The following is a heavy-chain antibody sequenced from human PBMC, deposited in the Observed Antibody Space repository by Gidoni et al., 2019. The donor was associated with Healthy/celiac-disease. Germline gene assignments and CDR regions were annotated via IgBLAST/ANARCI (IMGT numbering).Heavy chain of an antibody. CDR3: ARDKSEAIFGVVKYYYYYYGMDV. D-gene: IGHD3-3*01. CDR2: ISSSSSYI. CDR1: GFTFSSYS. J-gene: IGHJ6*02. V-gene: IGHV3-21*01. Sequence: EVQLVESGGGLVKPGGSLRLSCAASGFTFSSYSMNWVRQAPGKGLEWVSSISSSSSYIYYADSVKGRFTISRDNAKNSLYLQMNSLRAEDTAVYYCARDKSEAIFGVVKYYYYYYGMDVWGQGTTVTVSS.